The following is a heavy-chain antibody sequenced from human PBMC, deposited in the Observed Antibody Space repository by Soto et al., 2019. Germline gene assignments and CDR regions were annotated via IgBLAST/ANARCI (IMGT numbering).Heavy chain of an antibody. J-gene: IGHJ4*02. V-gene: IGHV4-34*01. CDR3: ARGPPYHYDFWSGSRPASLYYFDN. CDR1: GGSFSGYY. D-gene: IGHD3-3*01. Sequence: PSETLSLTCAVYGGSFSGYYWSWIRQPPGKGLEWIGEINHSGSTNYNPSLKSRVTISVDTSKNQFSLKLSSVTAADTAVYYCARGPPYHYDFWSGSRPASLYYFDNWGQGTQVNVSS. CDR2: INHSGST.